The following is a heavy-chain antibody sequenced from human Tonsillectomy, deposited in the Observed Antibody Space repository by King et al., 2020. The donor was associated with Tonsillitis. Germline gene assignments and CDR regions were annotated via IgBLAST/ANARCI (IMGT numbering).Heavy chain of an antibody. Sequence: VQLVESGGGGVQPGRSLRLSCAASGFTFKSYSMHWVRQAPGKGLEWVAVISYDGSNKYYTDSVKGRFTISRDNSKNTVYLHMNSLRAEDTAVYYCAREGNTSGYNWSYFDYGGQGTLVTVSS. J-gene: IGHJ4*02. CDR2: ISYDGSNK. D-gene: IGHD3-22*01. CDR3: AREGNTSGYNWSYFDY. CDR1: GFTFKSYS. V-gene: IGHV3-30*19.